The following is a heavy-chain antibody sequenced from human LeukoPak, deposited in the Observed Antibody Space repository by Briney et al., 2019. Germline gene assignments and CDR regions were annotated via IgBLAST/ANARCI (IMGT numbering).Heavy chain of an antibody. CDR2: ISSSSNNI. V-gene: IGHV3-21*01. CDR1: GSTFSTYS. CDR3: ARDIRFGDFIDY. D-gene: IGHD3-10*01. Sequence: PGGSLRLSCVASGSTFSTYSMNWVRQAPGKGLEWVSSISSSSNNIYYADSVKGRFTISRDNAKNSLYLQMNSLRAEDMAVYYCARDIRFGDFIDYWGQGTLVTVSS. J-gene: IGHJ4*02.